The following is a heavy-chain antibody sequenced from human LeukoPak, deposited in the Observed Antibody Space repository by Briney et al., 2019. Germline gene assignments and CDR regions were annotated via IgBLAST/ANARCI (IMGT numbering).Heavy chain of an antibody. V-gene: IGHV3-7*01. J-gene: IGHJ6*02. CDR2: IKHDGRDK. Sequence: GGSLRLSCAASGFTVTTYWMNWVRQAPGKGLEWVASIKHDGRDKYYVDSVKGRVTISRDNARNSLFLHMNSLRAEDSAVYYCARGFGEDDHYYHAMDVWGRGTTVTVSS. D-gene: IGHD3-10*01. CDR3: ARGFGEDDHYYHAMDV. CDR1: GFTVTTYW.